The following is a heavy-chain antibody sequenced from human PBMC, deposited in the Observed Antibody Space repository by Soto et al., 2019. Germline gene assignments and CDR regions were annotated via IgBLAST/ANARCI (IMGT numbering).Heavy chain of an antibody. D-gene: IGHD4-17*01. J-gene: IGHJ5*02. CDR1: GGTFSSYT. V-gene: IGHV1-69*08. CDR2: IIPILGIA. Sequence: QVQLVQSGAAVKKPGSSVKVSCKASGGTFSSYTISWVRQAPGQGLEWMGRIIPILGIANYAQKFQGRVTITADKSTSTAYMELSSLRSEDTAVYYCARDYGGNSGWFDPWGQGTLVTVSS. CDR3: ARDYGGNSGWFDP.